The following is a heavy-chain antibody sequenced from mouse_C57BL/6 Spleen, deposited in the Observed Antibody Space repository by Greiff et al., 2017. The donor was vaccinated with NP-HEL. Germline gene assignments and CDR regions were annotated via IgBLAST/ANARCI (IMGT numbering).Heavy chain of an antibody. V-gene: IGHV1-55*01. J-gene: IGHJ2*01. CDR3: ARPPYYGSSSYYFDY. CDR2: IYPGSGST. Sequence: VQLQQPGAELVKPGASVKMSCKASGYTFTSYWITWVKQRPGQGLEWIGDIYPGSGSTNYNEKFKSKATLTVDTSSSTAYMQLSSLTSEDSAVYYCARPPYYGSSSYYFDYWGQGTTLTVSS. CDR1: GYTFTSYW. D-gene: IGHD1-1*01.